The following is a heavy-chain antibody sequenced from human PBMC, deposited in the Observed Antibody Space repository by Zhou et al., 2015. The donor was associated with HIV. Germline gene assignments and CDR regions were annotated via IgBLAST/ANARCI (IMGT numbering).Heavy chain of an antibody. CDR3: ARGVGYSGGTDAFDI. Sequence: SSYAISWVRQAPGQGLEWMGGIIPIFGTANYAQKFQGRVTITADESTSTAYMELSSLRSEDTAVYYCARGVGYSGGTDAFDIWGQGTMVTVSS. V-gene: IGHV1-69*01. D-gene: IGHD3-22*01. CDR2: IIPIFGTA. CDR1: SSYA. J-gene: IGHJ3*02.